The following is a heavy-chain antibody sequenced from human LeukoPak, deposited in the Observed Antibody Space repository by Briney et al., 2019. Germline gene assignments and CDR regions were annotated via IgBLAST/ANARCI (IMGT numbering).Heavy chain of an antibody. J-gene: IGHJ6*02. CDR2: IGYDGSNK. CDR3: ARVRPERITIFGVVNPYGMDV. Sequence: GGSLGFSCAASGFTFGRFSMHWVGQAPGKGLEWGEVIGYDGSNKYYADSVKGRFTISRDNSKNTLYLQMNSLRAEDTAVYYCARVRPERITIFGVVNPYGMDVWGQGTTVTVSS. V-gene: IGHV3-33*01. D-gene: IGHD3-3*01. CDR1: GFTFGRFS.